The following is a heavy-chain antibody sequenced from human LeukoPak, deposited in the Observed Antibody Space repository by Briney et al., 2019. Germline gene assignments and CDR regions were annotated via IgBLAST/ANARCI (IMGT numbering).Heavy chain of an antibody. CDR3: ARDGPLAAALH. Sequence: ASVKVSCKASGYTLTGYYMHWVRQAPGQRLEWMGWINAGNGNTKYSQKFQGRVTITRDTSASTAYMELSSLRSEDTAVYYCARDGPLAAALHWGQGTLVTVSS. CDR2: INAGNGNT. J-gene: IGHJ4*02. V-gene: IGHV1-3*01. CDR1: GYTLTGYY. D-gene: IGHD6-13*01.